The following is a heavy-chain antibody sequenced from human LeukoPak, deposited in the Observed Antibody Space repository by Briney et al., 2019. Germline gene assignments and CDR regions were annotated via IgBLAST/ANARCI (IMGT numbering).Heavy chain of an antibody. Sequence: SQTLSLTCTVSGGSISSGSFYWGWLRQPAGKGLEWIGHIYTSGSTSYSPSLQSRVTISVDTSKHQFSLKVTSVTAADTAVYYCARAGGSVGWYGTIDSWGQGTLVTVSS. CDR3: ARAGGSVGWYGTIDS. CDR2: IYTSGST. V-gene: IGHV4-61*09. D-gene: IGHD6-19*01. CDR1: GGSISSGSFY. J-gene: IGHJ4*02.